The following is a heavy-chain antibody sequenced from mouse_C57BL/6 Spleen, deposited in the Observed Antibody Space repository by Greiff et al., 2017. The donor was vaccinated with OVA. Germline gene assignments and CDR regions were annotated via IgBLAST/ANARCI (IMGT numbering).Heavy chain of an antibody. CDR3: APSKGYYGSGYWYFDV. CDR1: GYTFTSYW. CDR2: IHPSDGDT. J-gene: IGHJ1*03. Sequence: QVQLLQPGAELVKPGASVKVSCKASGYTFTSYWMHWVKQRPGQGLEWIGRIHPSDGDTNYNQKFKGKATLTVAKSSSTAYMQLSSLTSEDSAVYYCAPSKGYYGSGYWYFDVWGTGTTVTVSS. V-gene: IGHV1-74*01. D-gene: IGHD1-1*01.